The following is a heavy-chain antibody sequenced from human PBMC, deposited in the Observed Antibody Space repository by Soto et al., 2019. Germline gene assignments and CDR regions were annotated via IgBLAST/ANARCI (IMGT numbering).Heavy chain of an antibody. CDR2: ISSDEKIK. J-gene: IGHJ4*02. V-gene: IGHV3-33*01. D-gene: IGHD6-6*01. CDR3: ARGLRSVLDY. Sequence: GSLRLSCVASGFIFSNFGMHWVRQAPGKGLEWVAVISSDEKIKQYADSVRGRFAISRDNSKNTLYLQMTSLRAEDTAIYYCARGLRSVLDYWGQGTLVTVSS. CDR1: GFIFSNFG.